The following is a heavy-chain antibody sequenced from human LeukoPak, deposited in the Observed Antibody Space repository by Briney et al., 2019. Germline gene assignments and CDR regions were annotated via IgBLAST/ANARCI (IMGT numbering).Heavy chain of an antibody. V-gene: IGHV4-34*01. CDR1: GGSFSGYY. D-gene: IGHD6-13*01. J-gene: IGHJ5*02. CDR2: INHSGST. CDR3: ARHLRPAPWAAGTGNWFDP. Sequence: SETLSLTCAVYGGSFSGYYWSWIRQPPGKGLEWIGEINHSGSTNYNPSLKSRVAISVDTSKNQFSLKLSSVTAADTAVYYCARHLRPAPWAAGTGNWFDPWGQGTLVTVSS.